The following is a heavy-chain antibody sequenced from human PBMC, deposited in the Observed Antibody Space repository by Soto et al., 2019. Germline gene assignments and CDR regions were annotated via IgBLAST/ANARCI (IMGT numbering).Heavy chain of an antibody. Sequence: EVQLVEAGGGLVQPGGSLRLSCAASGFSFSNSWMSWVRQAPGKGLEWVANLNQDGSNRYYVDSVRGRFTISRENTRNSLYLQMNSLRAEDTAVYYCARDPEFGANDYWGQGTLVTVSS. CDR3: ARDPEFGANDY. D-gene: IGHD3-10*01. CDR2: LNQDGSNR. V-gene: IGHV3-7*01. CDR1: GFSFSNSW. J-gene: IGHJ4*02.